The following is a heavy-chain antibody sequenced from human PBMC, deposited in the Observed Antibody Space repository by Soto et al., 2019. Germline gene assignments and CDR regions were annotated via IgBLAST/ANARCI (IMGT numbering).Heavy chain of an antibody. D-gene: IGHD5-18*01. CDR1: GVSISPYY. Sequence: QVQLQESGPGLVKTSETLSLTCTVSGVSISPYYWTWIRQPAGKGLEWIGHLYSSGRATYNPSLKNRVTMSVLRDHFSLTLKSVTAADTAVYYCARHFDVNTALDYYYFDLWGRGALVTVSS. CDR3: ARHFDVNTALDYYYFDL. V-gene: IGHV4-4*07. CDR2: LYSSGRA. J-gene: IGHJ2*01.